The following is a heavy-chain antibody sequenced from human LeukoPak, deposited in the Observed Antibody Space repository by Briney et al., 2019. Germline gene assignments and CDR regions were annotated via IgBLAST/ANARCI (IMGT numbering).Heavy chain of an antibody. Sequence: ASVKVSCKASGYTFTGYYMLWVRQAPGQRLEWMGWINPHSGGTNYAQKFQGRVTMTWDTSISTADMELSRLRSDDTAVYYCARAFSGYCSGGSCYGVPDYSGQGTLVTVSS. J-gene: IGHJ4*02. D-gene: IGHD2-15*01. CDR2: INPHSGGT. CDR1: GYTFTGYY. CDR3: ARAFSGYCSGGSCYGVPDY. V-gene: IGHV1-2*02.